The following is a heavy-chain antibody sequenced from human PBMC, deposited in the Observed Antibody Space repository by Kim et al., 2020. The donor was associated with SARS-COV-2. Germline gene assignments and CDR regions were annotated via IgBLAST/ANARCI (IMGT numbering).Heavy chain of an antibody. CDR1: GYTFTDYY. CDR3: ARGSARRRLMASEI. Sequence: ASVKVSCKASGYTFTDYYLHWVRQAPGQGLEWMGWINPNSGDTKYAQKFQDRITMTRDTSISTAYMDLSELTSDDSAVFYCARGSARRRLMASEILGQGT. J-gene: IGHJ3*02. D-gene: IGHD2-21*01. V-gene: IGHV1-2*02. CDR2: INPNSGDT.